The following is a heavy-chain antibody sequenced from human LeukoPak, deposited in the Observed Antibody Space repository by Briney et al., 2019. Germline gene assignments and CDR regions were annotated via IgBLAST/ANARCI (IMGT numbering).Heavy chain of an antibody. CDR1: GYTLTELS. Sequence: SVKVSCKVSGYTLTELSMHWVRQAPGQGLEWMGGIIPIFGTANYAQKFQGRVTITADESTSTAYMELSSLRSEDTAVYYCASTMVRRDHYNWFDPWGQGTLVTVSS. D-gene: IGHD3-10*01. CDR3: ASTMVRRDHYNWFDP. J-gene: IGHJ5*02. V-gene: IGHV1-69*13. CDR2: IIPIFGTA.